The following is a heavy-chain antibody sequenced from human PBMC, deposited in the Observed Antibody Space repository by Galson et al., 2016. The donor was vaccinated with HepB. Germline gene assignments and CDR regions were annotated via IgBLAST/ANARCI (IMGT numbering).Heavy chain of an antibody. J-gene: IGHJ6*02. CDR1: GFTFSDYA. CDR3: ARDQGATVTKYFFFFLDV. D-gene: IGHD4-17*01. CDR2: ISYDGTKR. V-gene: IGHV3-30*03. Sequence: SLRLSCAASGFTFSDYAMHWVRQAPGKGLEWLAVISYDGTKRHYAESVKGRFTVSRDNSKNVLFLEMNSLRPDDTSVYYCARDQGATVTKYFFFFLDVWGPGTSVTVS.